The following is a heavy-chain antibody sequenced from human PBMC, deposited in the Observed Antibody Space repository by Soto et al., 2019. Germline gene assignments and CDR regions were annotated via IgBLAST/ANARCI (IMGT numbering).Heavy chain of an antibody. D-gene: IGHD3-10*01. CDR3: ARVSGIYYYGMDV. Sequence: PSETLSLTCTVSGRSISSVNYYWSWIRQPPGKGLEWIGYIYYSGSTNYNPSLKSRVTISVDTSKNQFSLKLSSVTAADTAVYYCARVSGIYYYGMDVWGQGTTVTV. V-gene: IGHV4-30-4*01. CDR2: IYYSGST. CDR1: GRSISSVNYY. J-gene: IGHJ6*02.